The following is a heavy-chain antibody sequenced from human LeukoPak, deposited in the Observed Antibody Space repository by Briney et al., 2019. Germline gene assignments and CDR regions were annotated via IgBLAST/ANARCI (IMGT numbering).Heavy chain of an antibody. D-gene: IGHD1-26*01. Sequence: SETLSLTCTVSGGSVSSYYWSWIRQPPGKGLEWIGYIYYSGSTKYNSSLKSRVTISVDTSKNQFSLKLSSVTAADTAVYYCARGLDWVGGIDYWGQGTLVTVSS. CDR1: GGSVSSYY. J-gene: IGHJ4*02. CDR3: ARGLDWVGGIDY. CDR2: IYYSGST. V-gene: IGHV4-59*02.